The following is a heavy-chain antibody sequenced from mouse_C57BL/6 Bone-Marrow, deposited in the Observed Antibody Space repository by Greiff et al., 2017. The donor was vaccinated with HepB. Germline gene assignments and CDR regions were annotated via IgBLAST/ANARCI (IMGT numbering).Heavy chain of an antibody. CDR3: ARGTAWFAY. CDR2: INPSSGYT. V-gene: IGHV1-7*01. J-gene: IGHJ3*01. Sequence: VQLQQSGAELAKPGASVKLSCKASGYTFTSYWMHWVKQRPGQGLEWIGYINPSSGYTKYNQKFKDKATLTAYKSSSTAYMQLSSLTYEDSAVYYCARGTAWFAYWGQGTLVTVSA. CDR1: GYTFTSYW. D-gene: IGHD3-3*01.